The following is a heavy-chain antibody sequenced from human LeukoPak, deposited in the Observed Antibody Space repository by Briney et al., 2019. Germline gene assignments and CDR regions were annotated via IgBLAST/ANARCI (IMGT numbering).Heavy chain of an antibody. V-gene: IGHV3-53*01. J-gene: IGHJ4*02. CDR1: GFTVSTYS. CDR2: FSSGGRT. CDR3: ASILYG. D-gene: IGHD2/OR15-2a*01. Sequence: GGSLRLSCAASGFTVSTYSMSWVRQAPGKGLEWVATFSSGGRTSYADSVKGRFTISRDTSQNTVYLQANSLRDEDTALYYCASILYGWGQGTLVTVSS.